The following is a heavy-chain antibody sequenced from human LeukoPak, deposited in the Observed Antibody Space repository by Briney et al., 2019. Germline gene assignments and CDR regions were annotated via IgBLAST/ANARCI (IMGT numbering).Heavy chain of an antibody. CDR3: ISDTRGHFDY. CDR1: GFTFSGSV. J-gene: IGHJ4*02. D-gene: IGHD2-2*01. CDR2: IRTKPNNYAT. Sequence: SGGSLKLSCAASGFTFSGSVMHWVRQASGKGLEWVGRIRTKPNNYATSYAASVRGRFSISRDDSKNTAYLQMDSLKTEDTAVYYCISDTRGHFDYWGQGSLVTVSS. V-gene: IGHV3-73*01.